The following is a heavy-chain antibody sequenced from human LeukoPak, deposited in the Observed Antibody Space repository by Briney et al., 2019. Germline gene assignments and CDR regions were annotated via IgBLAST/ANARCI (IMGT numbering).Heavy chain of an antibody. CDR3: ARGTGIAAAVTSLFQY. J-gene: IGHJ1*01. CDR2: INPSGGTT. Sequence: ASVKVSCKASGYTFTSYYIHWVRQAPGQGLERMGVINPSGGTTSYSQKFQGSVTMTRDTSTSTVYMELSSLRSEDTAVYYCARGTGIAAAVTSLFQYWGQGTLVTVSS. D-gene: IGHD6-13*01. CDR1: GYTFTSYY. V-gene: IGHV1-46*01.